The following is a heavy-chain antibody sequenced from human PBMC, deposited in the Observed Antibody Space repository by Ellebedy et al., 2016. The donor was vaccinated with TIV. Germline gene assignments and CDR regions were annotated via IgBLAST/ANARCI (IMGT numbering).Heavy chain of an antibody. CDR1: GGSISSYY. J-gene: IGHJ6*03. D-gene: IGHD3-22*01. Sequence: SETLSLTXTVSGGSISSYYWSWIRQPPGKGLEWIGYIYYSGSTNDNPSLKSRVTISVDTSKNQFSLKLSSVTAADTAVYYCARHAYDSSGYGPLGYYYYYMDVWGKGTTVTVSS. CDR2: IYYSGST. CDR3: ARHAYDSSGYGPLGYYYYYMDV. V-gene: IGHV4-59*01.